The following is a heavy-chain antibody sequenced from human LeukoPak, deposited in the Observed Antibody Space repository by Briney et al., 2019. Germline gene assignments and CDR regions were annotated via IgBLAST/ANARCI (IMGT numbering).Heavy chain of an antibody. CDR2: ISSTGGST. D-gene: IGHD3-10*01. J-gene: IGHJ6*02. CDR1: GLTFDNYA. V-gene: IGHV3-64*01. Sequence: PGGSLRLSCAASGLTFDNYALHWVRQAPGKGLEYVSGISSTGGSTTFANTVKDRFTISRDNSKNTLYLQMGSLRAEDMAVYYCARVSGTHYYHYSMDVWGQGTTVTVSS. CDR3: ARVSGTHYYHYSMDV.